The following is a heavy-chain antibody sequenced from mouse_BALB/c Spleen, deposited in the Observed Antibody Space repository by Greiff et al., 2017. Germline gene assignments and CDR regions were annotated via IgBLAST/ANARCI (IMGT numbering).Heavy chain of an antibody. CDR2: IYPGDGDT. Sequence: QVQLQQSGPELVKPGASVKISCKASGYAFSSSWMNWVKQRPGQGLEWIGRIYPGDGDTNYNGKFKGKATLTADKSSSTAYMQLSSLTSVDSAVYFCARDRYDDAMDDWGQGTSVTVSS. J-gene: IGHJ4*01. CDR1: GYAFSSSW. CDR3: ARDRYDDAMDD. D-gene: IGHD2-14*01. V-gene: IGHV1-82*01.